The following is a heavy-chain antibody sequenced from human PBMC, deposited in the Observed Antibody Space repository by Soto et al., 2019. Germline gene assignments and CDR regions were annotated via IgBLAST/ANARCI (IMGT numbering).Heavy chain of an antibody. CDR3: ARDWVGGYYYGRSNYYYYGMDV. CDR2: IYYSGST. D-gene: IGHD3-22*01. Sequence: QVQLQESGPGLVKPSQTLSLTCTVSGGSISSGGYYWSWIRQHPGKGLEWIGYIYYSGSTYYNPSLKGRVTISVDTSKNQFSLKLSSVTAADTAVYYCARDWVGGYYYGRSNYYYYGMDVWGQGTTVTVSS. V-gene: IGHV4-31*03. CDR1: GGSISSGGYY. J-gene: IGHJ6*02.